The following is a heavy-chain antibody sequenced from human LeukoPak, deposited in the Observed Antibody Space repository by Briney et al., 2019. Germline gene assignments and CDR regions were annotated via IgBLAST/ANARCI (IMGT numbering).Heavy chain of an antibody. CDR1: GFTFSSYE. D-gene: IGHD3-10*02. V-gene: IGHV3-48*03. CDR2: ISSSGSTI. Sequence: GGSLRLSCAASGFTFSSYEMNWVRQAPGKGLEGGSYISSSGSTIYYAESVKGRFTISRYNAKNSLYLQMNSLRAEDTAVYYCAELGITMIGGVWGKGTTVTISS. CDR3: AELGITMIGGV. J-gene: IGHJ6*04.